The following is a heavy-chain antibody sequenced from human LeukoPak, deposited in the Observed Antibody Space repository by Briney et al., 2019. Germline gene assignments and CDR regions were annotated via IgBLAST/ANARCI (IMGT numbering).Heavy chain of an antibody. Sequence: GGSLRLSCAASGFTFSSYAMSWVRQAPGKGLEWVSAISGGGGSTYYADSVKGRFTISRDNSKNTLYLQMNSLRAEDTAVYYCAKDPVIYDFWSGYSAPSWFDPWGQGTLVTVSS. V-gene: IGHV3-23*01. CDR1: GFTFSSYA. J-gene: IGHJ5*02. CDR2: ISGGGGST. D-gene: IGHD3-3*01. CDR3: AKDPVIYDFWSGYSAPSWFDP.